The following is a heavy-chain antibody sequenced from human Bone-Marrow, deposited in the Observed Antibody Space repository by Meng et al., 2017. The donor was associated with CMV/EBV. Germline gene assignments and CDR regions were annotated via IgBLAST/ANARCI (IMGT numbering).Heavy chain of an antibody. CDR3: ARPGKGYCSSTSCYTYGYYYYYGMDV. J-gene: IGHJ6*02. CDR1: GGTFSSYA. D-gene: IGHD2-2*02. CDR2: IIPILGIA. Sequence: SVKVSCKASGGTFSSYAISWVRQAPGQGLEWMGGIIPILGIANYAQKFQGRVTITADKSTSTAYMELSSLRSEDTAVYYCARPGKGYCSSTSCYTYGYYYYYGMDVWGQGNTVTVSS. V-gene: IGHV1-69*10.